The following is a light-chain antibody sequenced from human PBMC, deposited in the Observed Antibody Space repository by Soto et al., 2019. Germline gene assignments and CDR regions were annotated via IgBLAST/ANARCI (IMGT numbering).Light chain of an antibody. CDR2: ASS. V-gene: IGKV3-15*01. Sequence: DIVLKQSPATLSVSLGGRGTLSCSASQSVSSDLAWYQQKPGQAPRLLIYASSTRATGVPDRFTGSGSGTEFTLTISSLQSEDCAVYYCQQYNNWPPYTFGQGTKVDI. CDR3: QQYNNWPPYT. CDR1: QSVSSD. J-gene: IGKJ2*01.